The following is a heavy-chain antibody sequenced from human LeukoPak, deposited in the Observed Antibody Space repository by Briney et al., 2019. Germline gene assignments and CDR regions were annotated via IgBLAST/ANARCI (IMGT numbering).Heavy chain of an antibody. CDR3: ARHRGGTGWSFDY. CDR1: GYTFTSYW. Sequence: GESLKISCKGSGYTFTSYWIAWVRRMPGKGLEWMGVIYPGDSDTRYSPSFQGQVTISADKSISTAYLQWSSLKASDTAMFYCARHRGGTGWSFDYWGQGTLVIVSS. J-gene: IGHJ4*02. D-gene: IGHD6-19*01. V-gene: IGHV5-51*01. CDR2: IYPGDSDT.